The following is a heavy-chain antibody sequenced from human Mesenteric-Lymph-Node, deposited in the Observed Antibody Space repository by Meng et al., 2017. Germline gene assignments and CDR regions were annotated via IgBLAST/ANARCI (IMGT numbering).Heavy chain of an antibody. CDR3: ARDRGTIWGVENYYFDY. J-gene: IGHJ4*01. V-gene: IGHV3-30*15. Sequence: GESLKISCAVSGFTFSSSVMHWVRQAPGKGLEWVAVISHDGSKTYYADSVKGRFTFTRDNSKNTLLLQMSSLRAEDTAVYFCARDRGTIWGVENYYFDYWGHGTLVTVSS. CDR1: GFTFSSSV. CDR2: ISHDGSKT. D-gene: IGHD3-3*01.